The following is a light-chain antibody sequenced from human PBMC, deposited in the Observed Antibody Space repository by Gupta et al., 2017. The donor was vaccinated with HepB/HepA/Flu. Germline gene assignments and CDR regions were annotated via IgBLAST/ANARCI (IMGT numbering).Light chain of an antibody. CDR2: HAS. V-gene: IGKV1-12*01. J-gene: IGKJ5*01. CDR3: QHTSSFPIT. Sequence: DIQMTQSPSSVSASVGDRVTITCRATQGISSWLAWYQQKPGKAPKLLIYHASRLQSGVPSRFSGSGSGTDFTLTISSRQPEDFATYYCQHTSSFPITFGQGTRVEIK. CDR1: QGISSW.